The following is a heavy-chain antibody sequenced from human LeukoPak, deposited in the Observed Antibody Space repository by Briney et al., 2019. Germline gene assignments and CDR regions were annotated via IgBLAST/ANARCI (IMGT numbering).Heavy chain of an antibody. CDR2: ISTSGST. CDR1: GGSISSNY. CDR3: ARRVVVITESGVNWFDP. Sequence: SETLSLTCTVSGGSISSNYWSWIRQPAGKGLEWIGRISTSGSTNYNPSLKSRVTISADKSKNQFSLKLTSVTAADTAVYYCARRVVVITESGVNWFDPWGQGTLVTVSS. D-gene: IGHD3-22*01. V-gene: IGHV4-4*07. J-gene: IGHJ5*02.